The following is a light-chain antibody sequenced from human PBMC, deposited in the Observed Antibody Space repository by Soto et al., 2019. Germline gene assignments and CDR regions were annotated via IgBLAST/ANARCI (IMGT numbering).Light chain of an antibody. CDR2: DTS. V-gene: IGKV3-15*01. Sequence: EIVMTQSPATLSVSPGERATLSCRASQSVSRNLAWYQQKPGQAPRLLIYDTSTRATGIPARFSGSGSGTEFTLTISSLQSEDYAVYYCHQYNNWPPWTFGQGTKVDI. CDR3: HQYNNWPPWT. CDR1: QSVSRN. J-gene: IGKJ1*01.